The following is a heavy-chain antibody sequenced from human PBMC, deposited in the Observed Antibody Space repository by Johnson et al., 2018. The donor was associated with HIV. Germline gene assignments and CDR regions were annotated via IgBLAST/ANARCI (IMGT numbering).Heavy chain of an antibody. V-gene: IGHV3-23*04. Sequence: VQLVESGGGLVRPGGSLRLSCVASGFSFIDSAMIWVRQAPGKGLEWVSFISGGEDDTYYADSVKGRFTISRDHSKNTLSLQMSSLRAEDTAVYYCAKVADPYCGGDCYSWLFAFDFWGHGTMVTVSS. CDR3: AKVADPYCGGDCYSWLFAFDF. J-gene: IGHJ3*01. D-gene: IGHD2-21*02. CDR2: ISGGEDDT. CDR1: GFSFIDSA.